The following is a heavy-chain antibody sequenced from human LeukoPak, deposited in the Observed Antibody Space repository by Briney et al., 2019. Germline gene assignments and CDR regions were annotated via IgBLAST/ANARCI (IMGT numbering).Heavy chain of an antibody. D-gene: IGHD6-13*01. CDR2: ISGSGGST. CDR3: AKEGSSWNYYGMDV. J-gene: IGHJ6*02. V-gene: IGHV3-23*01. CDR1: GFTFSSYA. Sequence: GGSLRLSCAASGFTFSSYAMSWVRQAPGEGLEWVSAISGSGGSTYYADSVQGRFTISRDNSKNTLYLQMNSLRAEDTAVYYCAKEGSSWNYYGMDVWGQGTTVTVSS.